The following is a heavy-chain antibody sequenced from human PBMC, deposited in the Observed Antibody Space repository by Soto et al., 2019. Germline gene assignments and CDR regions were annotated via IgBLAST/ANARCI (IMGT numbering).Heavy chain of an antibody. Sequence: GGSLRLSCAASGFTFSSYSMNWVRQAPGKGLEWVSYISSSSSTIYYADSVKGRFTISRDNAKNSLYLQMNSLRAEDTAVYYCARGLGVITYYFDYWGQGTLVTVSS. V-gene: IGHV3-48*01. D-gene: IGHD3-22*01. CDR1: GFTFSSYS. CDR2: ISSSSSTI. CDR3: ARGLGVITYYFDY. J-gene: IGHJ4*02.